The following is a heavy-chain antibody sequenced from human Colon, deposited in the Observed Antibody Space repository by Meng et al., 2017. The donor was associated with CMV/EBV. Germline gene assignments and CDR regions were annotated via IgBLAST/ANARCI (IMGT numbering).Heavy chain of an antibody. J-gene: IGHJ4*02. CDR3: ARDRPADY. Sequence: SETLSLTCAVYGGSFSGYYWSWIRQPPGKGLEWIGYIYNSVSTNYNPSLKSRVTISVDTSKNQFSLKLTSVTAADTAVYYCARDRPADYWGQGTLVTVSS. CDR2: IYNSVST. CDR1: GGSFSGYY. V-gene: IGHV4-34*11.